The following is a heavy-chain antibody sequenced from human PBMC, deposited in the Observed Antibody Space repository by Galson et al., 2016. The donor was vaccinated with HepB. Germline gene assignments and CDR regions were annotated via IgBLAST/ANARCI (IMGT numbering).Heavy chain of an antibody. CDR2: ISSTSTTI. Sequence: SLRLSCAASGFTFSSYAMNWVRQAPGKGLEWVSYISSTSTTIYYADSVKGRFTISRDNARNPLYLQMNSLRDDDTAVYYCARHLVLPMVRGVSDYWGQGTRVTVSS. CDR3: ARHLVLPMVRGVSDY. D-gene: IGHD3-10*01. V-gene: IGHV3-48*02. CDR1: GFTFSSYA. J-gene: IGHJ4*02.